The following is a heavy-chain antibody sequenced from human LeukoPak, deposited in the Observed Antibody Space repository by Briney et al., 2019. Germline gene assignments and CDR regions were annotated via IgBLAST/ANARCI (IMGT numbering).Heavy chain of an antibody. CDR3: AKDSSSWNTNWFDP. D-gene: IGHD6-13*01. V-gene: IGHV3-23*01. CDR1: GFTFSSYA. Sequence: GGSLGLSCAASGFTFSSYAMSWVRQAPGKGLEWVSAISGSGGSTYYADSVKGRFTISRDNSKNTLYLQMNSLRAEDTAVYYCAKDSSSWNTNWFDPWGQGTLVTVSS. J-gene: IGHJ5*02. CDR2: ISGSGGST.